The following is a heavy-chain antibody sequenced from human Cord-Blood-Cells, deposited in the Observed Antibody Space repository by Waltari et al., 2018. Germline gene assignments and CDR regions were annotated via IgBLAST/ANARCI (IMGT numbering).Heavy chain of an antibody. V-gene: IGHV4-39*01. Sequence: QLQLQESGPGLVKPSETLSLTCTVSGGSISSSSYYCGWIRQPPGKGLEWIGSIYYSGSTYYNPSPKSRVTISVDTSKNQFSLKLSSVTAADTAGYYCARHPWGLTGDWYFDLWGRGTLVTVSS. J-gene: IGHJ2*01. CDR1: GGSISSSSYY. CDR3: ARHPWGLTGDWYFDL. D-gene: IGHD7-27*01. CDR2: IYYSGST.